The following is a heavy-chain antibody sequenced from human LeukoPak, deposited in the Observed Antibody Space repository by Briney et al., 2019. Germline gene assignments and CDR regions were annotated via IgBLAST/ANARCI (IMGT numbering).Heavy chain of an antibody. CDR2: IYYSGNT. CDR3: ARDGYLAADY. J-gene: IGHJ4*02. D-gene: IGHD2-2*03. Sequence: KPSETLSLTCTVSGGSISSSSYYWGWIRQPPGKGLEWIGSIYYSGNTYYNPSLKSRVTISVDTSKNQFSLNLSSVTAADTAVYYCARDGYLAADYWGQGTLVTVSS. V-gene: IGHV4-39*07. CDR1: GGSISSSSYY.